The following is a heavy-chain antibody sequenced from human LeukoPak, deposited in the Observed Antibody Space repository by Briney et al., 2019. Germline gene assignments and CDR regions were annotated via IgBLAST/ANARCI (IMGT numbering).Heavy chain of an antibody. D-gene: IGHD1-26*01. CDR3: ARDPSRWELLNFDY. J-gene: IGHJ4*02. V-gene: IGHV3-21*01. CDR2: ISSSGSYV. CDR1: GFTFSTYN. Sequence: PGGSLRLSCTASGFTFSTYNMNWVRSAPGKGLEWVSSISSSGSYVYYADSLKGRFTVSRDNAKDSLYLQMNSLRAEDTAVYYCARDPSRWELLNFDYWGQGTLVTVSS.